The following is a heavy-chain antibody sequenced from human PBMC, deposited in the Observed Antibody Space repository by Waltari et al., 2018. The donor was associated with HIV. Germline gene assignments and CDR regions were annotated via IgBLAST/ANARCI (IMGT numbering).Heavy chain of an antibody. Sequence: QVQLQQWGAGLLKPSETLSLTCAVYGGSFSGNYWSWIRQPPGKGLEWIGEINHSGSTNYNPSLKSRVTISVDTSKNQFSLKLSSVTAADTAVYYCARVIAVAGTGIDYWGQGTLVTVSS. D-gene: IGHD6-19*01. CDR2: INHSGST. V-gene: IGHV4-34*01. CDR3: ARVIAVAGTGIDY. CDR1: GGSFSGNY. J-gene: IGHJ4*02.